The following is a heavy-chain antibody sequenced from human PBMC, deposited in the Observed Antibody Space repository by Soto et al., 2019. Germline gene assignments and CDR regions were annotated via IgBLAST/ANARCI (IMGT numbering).Heavy chain of an antibody. J-gene: IGHJ6*02. CDR1: GGSVSSGSYY. CDR3: ARGSGRYYYYGMDV. Sequence: PSETLSLTCTVSGGSVSSGSYYWSWIRQPPGKGLEWIGYIYYSGSTNYNPSLKSRVTISVDTSKNQFSLKLSSVTAADTAVYYCARGSGRYYYYGMDVWGQGTTVTVSS. V-gene: IGHV4-61*01. CDR2: IYYSGST.